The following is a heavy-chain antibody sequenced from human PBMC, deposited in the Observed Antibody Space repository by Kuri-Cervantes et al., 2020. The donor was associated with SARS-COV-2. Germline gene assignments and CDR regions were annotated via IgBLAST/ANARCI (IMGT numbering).Heavy chain of an antibody. J-gene: IGHJ4*02. CDR1: GYTFTNYD. CDR3: ARESSYYGSGSYPTLGY. V-gene: IGHV1-3*04. CDR2: INTGNANR. D-gene: IGHD3-10*01. Sequence: ASVKVSCKASGYTFTNYDMHWVRQAPGQSLEWMGWINTGNANRKYSGKFQGRVTITRDSSASTAYMELSSLRSEDTAVYFCARESSYYGSGSYPTLGYWGQGTLVTVSS.